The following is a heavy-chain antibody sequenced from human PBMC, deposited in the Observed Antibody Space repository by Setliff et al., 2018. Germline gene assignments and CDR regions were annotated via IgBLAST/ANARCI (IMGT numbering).Heavy chain of an antibody. CDR1: GYTFTSYG. Sequence: GASVKVSCKASGYTFTSYGISWVRQAPGQGLEWMGWISAYNGNTNYAQKRQGRVTMATDTSTSTAYLELRSLRSYDTAGSYCARVRACVCGGLRLLGWEGYNYGMDVWGQGTTVTVSS. J-gene: IGHJ6*02. CDR2: ISAYNGNT. D-gene: IGHD3-3*01. V-gene: IGHV1-18*01. CDR3: ARVRACVCGGLRLLGWEGYNYGMDV.